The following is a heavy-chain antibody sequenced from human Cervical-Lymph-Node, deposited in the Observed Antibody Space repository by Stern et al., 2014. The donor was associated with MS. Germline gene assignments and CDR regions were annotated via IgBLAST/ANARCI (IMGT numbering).Heavy chain of an antibody. Sequence: VQLVESGGGVVQPGGSLSLSCAASGFTSRTYAMHWVRQAPGKGLEWVAVISFNGSNTSYSASVTGRFTISSDTSTNMLYLQINSLRTDDTAVYHCAKDRALIDVRTTFRGRYAMDVWGQGTTVTVSS. V-gene: IGHV3-30*18. CDR1: GFTSRTYA. CDR3: AKDRALIDVRTTFRGRYAMDV. J-gene: IGHJ6*02. D-gene: IGHD2-8*01. CDR2: ISFNGSNT.